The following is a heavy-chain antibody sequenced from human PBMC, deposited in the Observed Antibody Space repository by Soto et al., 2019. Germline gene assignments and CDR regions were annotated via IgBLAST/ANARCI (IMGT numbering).Heavy chain of an antibody. D-gene: IGHD3-22*01. V-gene: IGHV3-30*18. CDR2: ISYDGSNK. Sequence: QVQLVESGGGVVQPGRSLRLSCAASGFTFSSYGMHWVRQAPGKGLEWVAVISYDGSNKYYADSVKGRFTISRDNSKNTLYLQMNSLRAEDTAVYYCAKGVLRSGYYYYYYGMDVWGQGTTVTVSS. CDR1: GFTFSSYG. CDR3: AKGVLRSGYYYYYYGMDV. J-gene: IGHJ6*02.